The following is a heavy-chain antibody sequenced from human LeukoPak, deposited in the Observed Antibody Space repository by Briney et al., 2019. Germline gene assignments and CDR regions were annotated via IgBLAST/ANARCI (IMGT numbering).Heavy chain of an antibody. D-gene: IGHD2-21*02. J-gene: IGHJ6*02. CDR1: GFTFSSYG. CDR2: ISYDGSNK. CDR3: AKGIMRLYGMDV. V-gene: IGHV3-30*18. Sequence: GGSLRLSCAASGFTFSSYGMHWVRQAPGKGLEWVAVISYDGSNKYYADSVKGRFTISRDNSKNTLYLQMNSLRAEDTAVYYCAKGIMRLYGMDVWGQGTTVTVSS.